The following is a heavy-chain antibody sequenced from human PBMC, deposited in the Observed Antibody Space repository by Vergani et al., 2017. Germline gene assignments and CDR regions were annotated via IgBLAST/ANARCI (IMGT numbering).Heavy chain of an antibody. Sequence: EVQLLESGGGLVQPGGSRRLSCAGAGFTFDTYTMAYVRQAPGKGLEWVATISSGGGYIFYADSVKGRFTISRDNSKYTLFLQMNSLKDEDTAVYYCTSAFGWYYLHGEYFQCWGRGTLVAVSS. CDR3: TSAFGWYYLHGEYFQC. CDR2: ISSGGGYI. CDR1: GFTFDTYT. J-gene: IGHJ1*01. D-gene: IGHD3-10*01. V-gene: IGHV3-23*01.